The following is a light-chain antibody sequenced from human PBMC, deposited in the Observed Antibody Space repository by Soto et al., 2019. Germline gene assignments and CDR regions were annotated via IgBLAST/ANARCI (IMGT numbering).Light chain of an antibody. J-gene: IGLJ2*01. CDR3: CSYAGTYTVV. V-gene: IGLV2-11*01. CDR2: EVS. CDR1: SSDVGDYNY. Sequence: QSVLTQPRSVSGSPGQSVTISCTGTSSDVGDYNYVSWYQQHPGKAPKFIIYEVSKRPLGVPDRFSGSKSGNTASLTISGLQAEDEADYYCCSYAGTYTVVFGGGTKLTVL.